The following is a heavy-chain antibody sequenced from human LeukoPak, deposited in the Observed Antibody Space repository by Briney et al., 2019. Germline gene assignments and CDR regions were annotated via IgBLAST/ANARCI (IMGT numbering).Heavy chain of an antibody. D-gene: IGHD1-26*01. J-gene: IGHJ5*02. CDR1: GYSFTSHW. Sequence: GESLKISCKGCGYSFTSHWIGWVRQMPGKGLEWMGIIYPGDSDTRYSPSFQGQVTISVDKSISTAYLQWSSLKASDTAMYYCARHGIVVAATEEWFDPWGQGTLVTVSS. CDR2: IYPGDSDT. CDR3: ARHGIVVAATEEWFDP. V-gene: IGHV5-51*01.